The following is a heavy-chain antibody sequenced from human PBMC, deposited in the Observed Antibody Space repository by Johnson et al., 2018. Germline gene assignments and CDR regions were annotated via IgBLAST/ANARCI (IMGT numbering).Heavy chain of an antibody. J-gene: IGHJ1*01. D-gene: IGHD1-14*01. Sequence: VQLVQSGGGLVQPGGSLRLSCAASGFTFSNYNMNWVRQAPGKGLEWLSYISSSSSTKYYADSVKGRFTISRGNAKNSLYLQMNSLRDEDTAVDYCASQPGGTRHWGQGTLVTVSS. V-gene: IGHV3-48*02. CDR3: ASQPGGTRH. CDR1: GFTFSNYN. CDR2: ISSSSSTK.